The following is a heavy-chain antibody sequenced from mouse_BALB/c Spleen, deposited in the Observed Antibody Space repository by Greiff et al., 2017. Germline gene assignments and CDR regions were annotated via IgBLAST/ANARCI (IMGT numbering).Heavy chain of an antibody. J-gene: IGHJ4*01. CDR3: AREGSPYYAMDY. CDR1: GYTFTSYW. V-gene: IGHV1-7*01. Sequence: VKLLESGAELAKPGASVKMSCKASGYTFTSYWMHWVKQRPGQGLEWIGYINPSTGYTEYNQKFKDKATLTADKSSSTAYMQLSSLTSEDSAVYYCAREGSPYYAMDYWGQGTSVTVSS. CDR2: INPSTGYT.